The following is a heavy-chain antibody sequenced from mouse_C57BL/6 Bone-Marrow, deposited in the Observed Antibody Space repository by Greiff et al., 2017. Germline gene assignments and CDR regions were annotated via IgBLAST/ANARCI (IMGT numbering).Heavy chain of an antibody. V-gene: IGHV5-4*03. CDR3: ARYYYGSMFAY. D-gene: IGHD1-1*01. CDR1: GFTFSSYA. CDR2: ISDGGSYT. J-gene: IGHJ3*01. Sequence: EVKVVESGGGLVKPGGSLKLSCAASGFTFSSYAMSWVRQTPEKRLEWVATISDGGSYTYYPDNVKGRFTISRDSAKNNLYLQMSHLKSEDTAMYYCARYYYGSMFAYWGQGTLVTVSA.